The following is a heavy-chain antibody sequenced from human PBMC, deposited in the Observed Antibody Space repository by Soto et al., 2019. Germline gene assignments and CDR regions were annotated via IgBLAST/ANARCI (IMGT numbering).Heavy chain of an antibody. CDR1: GFTFSSYA. V-gene: IGHV3-23*01. J-gene: IGHJ5*02. Sequence: GGSLRLSCAASGFTFSSYAMSWVRQAPGKELEWVSAISGSGGSTYYADSVKGRFTISRDNSKSTLYLQMNSLRAEDTVVYYCAENLLRGGYPTNWFDPWGQGTLVTVSS. CDR3: AENLLRGGYPTNWFDP. D-gene: IGHD3-22*01. CDR2: ISGSGGST.